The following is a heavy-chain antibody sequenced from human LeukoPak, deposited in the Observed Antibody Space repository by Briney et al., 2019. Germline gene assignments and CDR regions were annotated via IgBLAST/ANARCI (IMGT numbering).Heavy chain of an antibody. CDR2: FYNTGGT. Sequence: SETLSLTCTVSDDSISSYYWTWIRQPPGKGLEWIGDFYNTGGTDSNPSLRSRVTISVDTSKNQFSLRLNSVTAADTAVYYCARSDYHNSGSHTVFDAFDIWGQGTRVTVSS. CDR1: DDSISSYY. J-gene: IGHJ3*02. CDR3: ARSDYHNSGSHTVFDAFDI. D-gene: IGHD3-10*01. V-gene: IGHV4-59*01.